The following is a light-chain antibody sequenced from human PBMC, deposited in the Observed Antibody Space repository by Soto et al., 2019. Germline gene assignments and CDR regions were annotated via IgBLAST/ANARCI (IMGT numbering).Light chain of an antibody. Sequence: DIPMTQSPSALSASVGDRVTITCRASQSISKFLNWYQQKPGKAPKLLIYAASSLQRGVSSRFSGSGSGTDFTLTISSLQPEDFATYYCQQSYSALTFGPGTTVDI. J-gene: IGKJ3*01. V-gene: IGKV1-39*01. CDR1: QSISKF. CDR3: QQSYSALT. CDR2: AAS.